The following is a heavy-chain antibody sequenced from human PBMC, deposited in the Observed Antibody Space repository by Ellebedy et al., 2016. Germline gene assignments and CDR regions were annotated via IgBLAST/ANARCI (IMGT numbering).Heavy chain of an antibody. CDR1: GFTFSLYG. CDR3: ARHGNGSSSIDY. D-gene: IGHD6-6*01. Sequence: GGSLRLXCAASGFTFSLYGMHWVRQAPGKGLEWVAVIWDDGSHKYYRDSVKGRFTISRDNSTNTLYLQTNNLRAEDTAVYYCARHGNGSSSIDYWGEGTLVTVSS. CDR2: IWDDGSHK. V-gene: IGHV3-33*01. J-gene: IGHJ4*02.